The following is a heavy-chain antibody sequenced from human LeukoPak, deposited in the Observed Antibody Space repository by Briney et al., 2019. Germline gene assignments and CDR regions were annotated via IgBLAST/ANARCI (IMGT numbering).Heavy chain of an antibody. CDR3: VRDYTVTHGVDY. CDR1: GFTVSSNY. J-gene: IGHJ4*02. D-gene: IGHD4-17*01. V-gene: IGHV3-53*01. Sequence: PGGSLRLSCAASGFTVSSNYMSWVRQAPGKGLEWVSVIYSGGSTYYADSVKGRFTISRDNSKNTLYLQMNSLRAEDTAVYYCVRDYTVTHGVDYWGQGTLVTVSS. CDR2: IYSGGST.